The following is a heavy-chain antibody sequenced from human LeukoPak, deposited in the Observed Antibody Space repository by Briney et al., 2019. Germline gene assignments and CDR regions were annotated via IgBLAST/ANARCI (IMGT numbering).Heavy chain of an antibody. CDR2: ISWNSGSI. Sequence: PGGSLRLSCAASGFTFDDYAMHWVRQAPGKGLEWVSGISWNSGSIGYADSVKGRFTISRDNAKNSLYLQMNSLRAEDTAVYYCANQIAAAGGGYWGQGTLVTVSS. CDR3: ANQIAAAGGGY. J-gene: IGHJ4*02. V-gene: IGHV3-9*01. CDR1: GFTFDDYA. D-gene: IGHD6-13*01.